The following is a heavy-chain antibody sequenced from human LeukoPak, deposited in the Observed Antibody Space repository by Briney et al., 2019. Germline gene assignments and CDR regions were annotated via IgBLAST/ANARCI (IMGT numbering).Heavy chain of an antibody. CDR3: ARVEGHYDSSGYYYFDY. J-gene: IGHJ4*02. Sequence: PGGSLRLSCAASGFTFNSYGMHWVRQAPGKGLEWVAVIWYDGSNKYYADSVKGRFTISRDNSKNTLYLQMNSLRAEDTAVYYCARVEGHYDSSGYYYFDYWGQGTLVTVSS. CDR1: GFTFNSYG. CDR2: IWYDGSNK. D-gene: IGHD3-22*01. V-gene: IGHV3-33*01.